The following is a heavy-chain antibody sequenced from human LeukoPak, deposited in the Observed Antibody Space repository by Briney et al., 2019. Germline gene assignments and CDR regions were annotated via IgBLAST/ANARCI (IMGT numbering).Heavy chain of an antibody. Sequence: PSWTLSLTCAVSGGSSSNSNWWSCVRQPPGQELAWNGEIYHSGSTHYNPSLQRRVTISLDKSKNQFALKLSSVTAADTAVYYCAKATARDAFDIWGKGTRVTVSS. CDR1: GGSSSNSNW. CDR3: AKATARDAFDI. CDR2: IYHSGST. D-gene: IGHD2-21*02. V-gene: IGHV4-4*02. J-gene: IGHJ3*02.